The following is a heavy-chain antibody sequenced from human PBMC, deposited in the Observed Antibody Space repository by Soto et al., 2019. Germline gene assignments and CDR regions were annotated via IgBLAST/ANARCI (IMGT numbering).Heavy chain of an antibody. CDR1: GSTFSSYA. CDR2: ISGSGGST. J-gene: IGHJ4*02. D-gene: IGHD1-26*01. V-gene: IGHV3-23*01. Sequence: GGSLRLSCAASGSTFSSYAMSWVRQAPGKGLEWVSAISGSGGSTYYADSVKGRFTISRDNSKNTLYLQMNSLRAEDTAVYYCETSHILKSGFDYWGQGTLVTVSS. CDR3: ETSHILKSGFDY.